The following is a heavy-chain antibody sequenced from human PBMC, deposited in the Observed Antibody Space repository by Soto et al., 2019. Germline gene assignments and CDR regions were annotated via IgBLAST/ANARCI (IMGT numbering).Heavy chain of an antibody. CDR2: IYYSGST. Sequence: QVQLQESGPGLVKPSQTLSLTCTVSGGSISSGGYYWSWIRQHPGKGLEWIGYIYYSGSTYYNPSLKSRVTISVDTSKNQFSLKLSSVTAADTAVYYCARASTYYYGSGSLDPLDYWGQGTLVTVSS. V-gene: IGHV4-31*03. CDR3: ARASTYYYGSGSLDPLDY. CDR1: GGSISSGGYY. D-gene: IGHD3-10*01. J-gene: IGHJ4*02.